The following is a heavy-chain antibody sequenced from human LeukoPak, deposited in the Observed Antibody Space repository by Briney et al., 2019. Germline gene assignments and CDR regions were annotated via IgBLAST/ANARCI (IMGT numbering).Heavy chain of an antibody. V-gene: IGHV4-30-2*01. CDR2: IYHSGST. D-gene: IGHD3-9*01. J-gene: IGHJ3*02. Sequence: PSETLSLTCAVSGGSISSGGYSWSWIRQPPGKGLEWIGYIYHSGSTYYSPSLKSRVTISVDRSKNQFSLKLSSVTAADTAVYYCARGGRYFDYDAFDIWGQGTMVTVSS. CDR1: GGSISSGGYS. CDR3: ARGGRYFDYDAFDI.